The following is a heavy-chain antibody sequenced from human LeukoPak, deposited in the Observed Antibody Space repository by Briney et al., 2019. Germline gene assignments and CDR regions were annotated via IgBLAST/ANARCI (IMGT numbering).Heavy chain of an antibody. D-gene: IGHD3-3*01. CDR2: INPSGGST. V-gene: IGHV1-46*01. Sequence: ASVKVSCKASGYTFTNYYIHWVRQAPGQGLEWMGTINPSGGSTSYAQKFQGRVTMTRDTSTSTVYMELSGLRSEDTAVYYCARDLEGSGWRNHYFDYWGQGTLVTVSS. J-gene: IGHJ4*02. CDR3: ARDLEGSGWRNHYFDY. CDR1: GYTFTNYY.